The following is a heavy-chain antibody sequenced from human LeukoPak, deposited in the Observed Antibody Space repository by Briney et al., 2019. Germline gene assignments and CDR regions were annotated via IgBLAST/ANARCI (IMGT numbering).Heavy chain of an antibody. Sequence: QPGGSLRLSCAASGFTFSSYAMSWVRQAPGKGLEWVSAISGGSTYYADSVKGRFTISRDNSKNTLYLQMNSLRAEDTAVYYCAKPTYGSGSYYDYWGQGTLVTVSS. CDR3: AKPTYGSGSYYDY. J-gene: IGHJ4*02. V-gene: IGHV3-23*01. CDR1: GFTFSSYA. D-gene: IGHD3-10*01. CDR2: ISGGST.